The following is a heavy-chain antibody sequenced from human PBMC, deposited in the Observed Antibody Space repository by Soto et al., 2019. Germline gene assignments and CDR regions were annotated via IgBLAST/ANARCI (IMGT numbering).Heavy chain of an antibody. CDR3: TRDECGGSCYSG. D-gene: IGHD2-15*01. J-gene: IGHJ4*02. Sequence: PGGSLRLSCTASGFTFGDYAVSWFRQAPGKGLEWVGFIRSKAYGGTTEYAASVKGRFTISRDDSESIAYLQMNSLKTEDTAVYYCTRDECGGSCYSGWGQGTLVTVSS. CDR1: GFTFGDYA. V-gene: IGHV3-49*03. CDR2: IRSKAYGGTT.